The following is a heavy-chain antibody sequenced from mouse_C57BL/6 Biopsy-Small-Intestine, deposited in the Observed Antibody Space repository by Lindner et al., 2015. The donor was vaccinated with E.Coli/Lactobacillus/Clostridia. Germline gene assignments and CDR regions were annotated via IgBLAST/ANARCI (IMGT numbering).Heavy chain of an antibody. CDR1: GYTFTGYW. Sequence: VQLQESGAELMKPGASVKLSCKATGYTFTGYWIEWVKQRPGHGLEWIGEILPGSGNTNYNEKFKGKATFTADTSSNTAYMQLSSLTTEDSAIYHCARSPGWLPFPYWGPGTLVTVSA. CDR3: ARSPGWLPFPY. CDR2: ILPGSGNT. D-gene: IGHD2-3*01. V-gene: IGHV1-9*01. J-gene: IGHJ3*01.